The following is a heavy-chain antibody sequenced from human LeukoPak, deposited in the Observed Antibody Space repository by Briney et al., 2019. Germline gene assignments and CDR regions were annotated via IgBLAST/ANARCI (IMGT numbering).Heavy chain of an antibody. CDR1: GYIFTSYG. CDR3: ASPLGYCSSTSCYAFDI. D-gene: IGHD2-2*01. J-gene: IGHJ3*02. CDR2: ISAYNGNT. V-gene: IGHV1-18*01. Sequence: ASVKVSCKASGYIFTSYGINWVRQAPGQGLEWMGWISAYNGNTNYAQKLQGRVTMTTDTSTSTAYMELRSLRSDDTAVYYCASPLGYCSSTSCYAFDIWGQGTMVTVSS.